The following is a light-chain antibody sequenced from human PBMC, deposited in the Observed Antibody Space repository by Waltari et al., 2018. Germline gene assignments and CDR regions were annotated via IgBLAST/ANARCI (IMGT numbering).Light chain of an antibody. CDR2: WAS. J-gene: IGKJ3*01. V-gene: IGKV4-1*01. Sequence: DIVMTQSPDFLAVSLGERATLNCRSRRSLSSSSNHEISLAWYQQKTGLPPKLLIYWASTREAGVPDLFSGSGSGTDFTLTISSLQAEDVAIYYCQQYSSSCSFGTGTRVAI. CDR3: QQYSSSCS. CDR1: RSLSSSSNHEIS.